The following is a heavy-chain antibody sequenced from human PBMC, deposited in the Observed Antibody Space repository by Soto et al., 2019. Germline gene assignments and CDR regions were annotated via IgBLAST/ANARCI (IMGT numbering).Heavy chain of an antibody. V-gene: IGHV3-33*01. J-gene: IGHJ4*02. CDR3: VRERVVRWYGPTYFVL. CDR2: IWYDGSSK. Sequence: PGGSLRLSCAASGFTFSTYGMHWVRQAPGKGLEWVAVIWYDGSSKYYADSVKGRFTISRDNSKNTLYLQMNSLRADDTAVYYCVRERVVRWYGPTYFVLWCQGRRTTFSS. CDR1: GFTFSTYG. D-gene: IGHD3-10*01.